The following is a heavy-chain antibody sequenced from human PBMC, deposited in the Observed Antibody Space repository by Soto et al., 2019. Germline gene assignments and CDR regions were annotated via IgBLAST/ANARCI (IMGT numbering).Heavy chain of an antibody. V-gene: IGHV3-23*01. Sequence: PGGSLRLSCAASAFTFSSYAMSWVRQAPGKGLEWVSGISSSGGGTYYADSVRGRFTISRDNSKNTLYLQMNSLRAEDTAVYYGAKDRGRWAFDYWGQGTLVTVSS. CDR2: ISSSGGGT. J-gene: IGHJ4*02. CDR1: AFTFSSYA. CDR3: AKDRGRWAFDY. D-gene: IGHD3-16*01.